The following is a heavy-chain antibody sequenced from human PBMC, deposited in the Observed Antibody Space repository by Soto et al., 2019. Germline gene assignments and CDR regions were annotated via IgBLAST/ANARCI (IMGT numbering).Heavy chain of an antibody. CDR2: IIPILGIA. Sequence: SVKVSCKASGYTFTSYGISWVRQAPGQGLEWMGRIIPILGIANYAQKFQGRVTITADKSTSTAYMELSSLRSEDTAVYYCASLTGTFDYWGQGTLVTVSS. CDR3: ASLTGTFDY. V-gene: IGHV1-69*04. CDR1: GYTFTSYG. D-gene: IGHD1-1*01. J-gene: IGHJ4*02.